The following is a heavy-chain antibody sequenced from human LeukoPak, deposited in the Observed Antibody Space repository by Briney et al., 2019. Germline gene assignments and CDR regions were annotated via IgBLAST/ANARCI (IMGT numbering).Heavy chain of an antibody. CDR3: ARVPSKGIAVAGIDY. J-gene: IGHJ4*02. Sequence: GSSVKVSCKASGGTFSSYAISWVRQAPGQGLEWMGRIIAILGIANYAQKFQGRVTITADKSTSTAYMELSSLRSEDTAVYYCARVPSKGIAVAGIDYWGQGTLVTVSS. V-gene: IGHV1-69*04. D-gene: IGHD6-19*01. CDR1: GGTFSSYA. CDR2: IIAILGIA.